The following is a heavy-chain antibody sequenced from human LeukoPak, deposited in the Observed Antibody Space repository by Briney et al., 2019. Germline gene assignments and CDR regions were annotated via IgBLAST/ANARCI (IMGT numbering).Heavy chain of an antibody. CDR3: ARGAAATDDAFDI. D-gene: IGHD6-13*01. J-gene: IGHJ3*02. V-gene: IGHV3-21*01. CDR2: ISSSSSHI. Sequence: PGGSLRLSCAASGFTFSDYYMSWVRQAPGKGLEWVSSISSSSSHIYYADSVKGRFTISRDNAKNSLYLQMNSLRAEDTAVYYCARGAAATDDAFDIWGQGTMVTVSS. CDR1: GFTFSDYY.